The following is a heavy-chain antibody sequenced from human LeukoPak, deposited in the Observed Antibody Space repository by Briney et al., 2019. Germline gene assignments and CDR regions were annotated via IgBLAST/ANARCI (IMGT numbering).Heavy chain of an antibody. CDR1: GGSISRYY. V-gene: IGHV4-59*01. Sequence: SETLSLTCTASGGSISRYYWSWIRQPPGQELEWFGYIYYSGSTNYNPSLKSRVTISVDTSKDQFSLKLSSVTAADTAVYYCARGSSSWYPDYWGQGTLVTVSS. D-gene: IGHD6-13*01. J-gene: IGHJ4*02. CDR3: ARGSSSWYPDY. CDR2: IYYSGST.